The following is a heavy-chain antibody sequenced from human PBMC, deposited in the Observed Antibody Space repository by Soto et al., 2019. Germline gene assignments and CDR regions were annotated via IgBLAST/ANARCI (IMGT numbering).Heavy chain of an antibody. CDR2: ISYDGSNK. D-gene: IGHD2-2*01. V-gene: IGHV3-30*18. J-gene: IGHJ6*02. CDR1: GFTFSSYG. Sequence: QVQLVESGGGVVQPGRSLRLSCAASGFTFSSYGMHWVRQAPGKGLEWVAVISYDGSNKYYADSVKGRFTISRDNSKNKLYLQMNSLRAEDTAVYYCAKGNIVVVPAALYGMDVWGQGTTVTVSS. CDR3: AKGNIVVVPAALYGMDV.